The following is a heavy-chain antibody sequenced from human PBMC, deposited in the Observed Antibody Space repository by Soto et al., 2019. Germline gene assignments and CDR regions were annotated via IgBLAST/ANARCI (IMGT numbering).Heavy chain of an antibody. J-gene: IGHJ4*02. CDR2: IIPFFDAP. Sequence: QVQLVQSGAEVKKPGSSVRVSCKASGGTISSYAINWVRQAPGQGLEWMGAIIPFFDAPKFAQKFQGRVTITADKSTNTAYMELSSLRSEDTAIYYCARGLSADYWGQGTLVTVSS. V-gene: IGHV1-69*06. D-gene: IGHD3-10*01. CDR3: ARGLSADY. CDR1: GGTISSYA.